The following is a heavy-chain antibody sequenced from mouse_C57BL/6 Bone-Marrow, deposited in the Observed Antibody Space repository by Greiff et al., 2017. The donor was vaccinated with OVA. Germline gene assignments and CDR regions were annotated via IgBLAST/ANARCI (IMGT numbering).Heavy chain of an antibody. CDR1: GYAFSSSW. CDR2: IYPGDGDT. Sequence: QVQLQQSGPELVKPGASVKISCKASGYAFSSSWMNWVKQRPGKGLEWIGRIYPGDGDTNYNGKFKGKATLTADKSSSTAYMQLSSLTSEDSAVYFYARGRGFDYWGQGTTLTVSS. V-gene: IGHV1-82*01. CDR3: ARGRGFDY. J-gene: IGHJ2*01.